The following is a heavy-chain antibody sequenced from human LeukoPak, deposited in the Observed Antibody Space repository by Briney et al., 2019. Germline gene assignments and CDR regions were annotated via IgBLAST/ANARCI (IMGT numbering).Heavy chain of an antibody. J-gene: IGHJ5*02. D-gene: IGHD2-21*02. CDR2: IIPILGIA. V-gene: IGHV1-69*04. Sequence: GSSVKVSCKASGGTFSSYTISWVRQAPGQGLEWMGRIIPILGIANYAQKFQGRVTITADKSTSTAYMELSSLRSEDTAVYYCAREYCGGDCYPPGWFDPWGQGTLLTVSS. CDR3: AREYCGGDCYPPGWFDP. CDR1: GGTFSSYT.